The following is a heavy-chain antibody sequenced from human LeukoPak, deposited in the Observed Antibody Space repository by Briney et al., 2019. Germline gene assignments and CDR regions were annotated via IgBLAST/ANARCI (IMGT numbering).Heavy chain of an antibody. V-gene: IGHV3-23*01. CDR3: VKGRYSGGWIYYFDY. Sequence: GGSLRLSCAASGFTFSTYAMNWVRQAPGKGLEWVSSISGTGGSTYYADSVKGRFTISRDDSKNTLYLQMNSLRAEDTAVFYCVKGRYSGGWIYYFDYWGQGTLVAVSS. D-gene: IGHD6-19*01. CDR2: ISGTGGST. J-gene: IGHJ4*02. CDR1: GFTFSTYA.